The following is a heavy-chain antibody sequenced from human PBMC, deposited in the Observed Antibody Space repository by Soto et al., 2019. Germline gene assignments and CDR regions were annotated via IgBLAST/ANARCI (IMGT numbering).Heavy chain of an antibody. CDR3: ARGEYSGRYGTYYSYGMDV. J-gene: IGHJ6*02. CDR1: GGTFSSYA. CDR2: IIPIFGTA. Sequence: QVQLVQSGAEVKKPGSSVKVSCKASGGTFSSYAISWVRQAPGQGLEWMGGIIPIFGTANYAQKFQGRVTITADESTSTAYMELSSLRSEDTAVYYCARGEYSGRYGTYYSYGMDVWGQGTTVTVSS. V-gene: IGHV1-69*01. D-gene: IGHD1-26*01.